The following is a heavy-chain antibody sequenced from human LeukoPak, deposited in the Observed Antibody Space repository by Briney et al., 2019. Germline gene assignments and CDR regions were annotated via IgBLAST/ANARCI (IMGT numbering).Heavy chain of an antibody. CDR1: GYTFISYW. D-gene: IGHD3-3*01. V-gene: IGHV5-51*01. Sequence: GESLKISCKGSGYTFISYWIGWVRQMPGKGLEWMGSIYPGDSETTYSPSFQGQVTVSADKSINTAYLQWRSLKASDTAMYYCARRPSYDFWSGYYGVDGLDIWGQGTMVTVSS. J-gene: IGHJ3*02. CDR3: ARRPSYDFWSGYYGVDGLDI. CDR2: IYPGDSET.